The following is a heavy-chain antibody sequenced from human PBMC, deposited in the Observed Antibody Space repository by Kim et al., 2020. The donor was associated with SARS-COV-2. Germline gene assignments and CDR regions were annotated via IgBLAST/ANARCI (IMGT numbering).Heavy chain of an antibody. V-gene: IGHV4-39*01. J-gene: IGHJ4*02. CDR2: IYYSGST. CDR3: ARQVGRKYYFDY. CDR1: GGSISSSSYY. Sequence: SETLSLTCTVSGGSISSSSYYWGWIRQPPGKGLEWIGSIYYSGSTYYNPSLKSRVTISVDTSKNQFSLKLSSVTAADTAVYYCARQVGRKYYFDYWGQGT. D-gene: IGHD1-26*01.